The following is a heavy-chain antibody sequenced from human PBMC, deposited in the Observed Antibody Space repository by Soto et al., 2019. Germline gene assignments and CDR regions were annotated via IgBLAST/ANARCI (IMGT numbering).Heavy chain of an antibody. J-gene: IGHJ6*01. Sequence: ASVEVSCKASGYTFTSYAMHWVRQAPGQRLEGMGWINAGKGNTKYSQKFQGRVTITRDTSASTAYMELSSLRSEDTAVHYCASCSRPSCPSHYGMAVWGQGTTVTVSS. D-gene: IGHD2-2*01. CDR2: INAGKGNT. V-gene: IGHV1-3*01. CDR1: GYTFTSYA. CDR3: ASCSRPSCPSHYGMAV.